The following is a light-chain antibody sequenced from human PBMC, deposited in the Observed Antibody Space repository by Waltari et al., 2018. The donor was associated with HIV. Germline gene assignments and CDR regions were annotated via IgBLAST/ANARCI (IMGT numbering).Light chain of an antibody. Sequence: ELRQSPVTLSASPGARATLFCGASQTISNHLGWYQHRPGQSPRLLIHSASIRATDSPPKFRGRGAGTDFSLTISSLEPEDFAVYYCRQRHSWPSFGRGTKV. V-gene: IGKV3-11*01. CDR1: QTISNH. CDR3: RQRHSWPS. J-gene: IGKJ2*01. CDR2: SAS.